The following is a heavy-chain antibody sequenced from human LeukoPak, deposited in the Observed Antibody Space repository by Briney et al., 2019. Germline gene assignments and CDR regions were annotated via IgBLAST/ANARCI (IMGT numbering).Heavy chain of an antibody. D-gene: IGHD1-14*01. CDR1: GYSISSGYY. Sequence: SETLSLTCTVSGYSISSGYYWGWIRPPPGKGLEGIGSIYHSGSTYYNPSLKSRATISVDTSKNQFSLKLSSVTAADTAVYYCSFTGADEGAFDIWGQGTMVTVSS. CDR2: IYHSGST. J-gene: IGHJ3*02. CDR3: SFTGADEGAFDI. V-gene: IGHV4-38-2*02.